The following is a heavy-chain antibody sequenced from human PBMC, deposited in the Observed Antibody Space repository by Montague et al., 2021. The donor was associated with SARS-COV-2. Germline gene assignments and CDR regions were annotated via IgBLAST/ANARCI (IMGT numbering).Heavy chain of an antibody. CDR1: GGSISRGGYY. CDR3: ARALEYGNASGYFDY. J-gene: IGHJ4*02. D-gene: IGHD1-1*01. CDR2: IHDTGRT. V-gene: IGHV4-31*03. Sequence: TLSLTCTVSGGSISRGGYYYTWIRQCPGKGLEWIGNIHDTGRTNYTSSLRSRITMSVDTSKNQFSLKLTSVTAADTAVYYCARALEYGNASGYFDYWGQGTLVTVSS.